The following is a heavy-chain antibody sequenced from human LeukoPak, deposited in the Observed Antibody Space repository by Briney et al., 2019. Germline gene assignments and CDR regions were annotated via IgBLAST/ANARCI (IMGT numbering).Heavy chain of an antibody. CDR3: AKGMLTTFLPALDP. D-gene: IGHD1-1*01. V-gene: IGHV3-23*01. CDR1: GFTFSDYM. J-gene: IGHJ5*02. Sequence: GGSLRLSCAASGFTFSDYMMYWVRQAPGKGLEWVSAIDVNDDRTFYPDSVRGRFTMSRDSSKNTVYLQLSSLTVEGTAIYYCAKGMLTTFLPALDPWGQGTLVSVSS. CDR2: IDVNDDRT.